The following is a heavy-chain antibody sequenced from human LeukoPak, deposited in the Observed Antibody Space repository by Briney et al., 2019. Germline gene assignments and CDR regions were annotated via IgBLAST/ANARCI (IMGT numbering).Heavy chain of an antibody. J-gene: IGHJ5*02. V-gene: IGHV4-30-4*07. CDR2: IYSSGST. D-gene: IGHD3-3*01. Sequence: PSQTLSLTCAVSGASISSDGYSWSWIRQPPGKGLECIGYIYSSGSTYYNPSLKSRVTISVDTSNNQFSLKLSSVTAADTAVYYCARDVFTIFGVVIIPPSNWFDPWGQGTLVTVSS. CDR3: ARDVFTIFGVVIIPPSNWFDP. CDR1: GASISSDGYS.